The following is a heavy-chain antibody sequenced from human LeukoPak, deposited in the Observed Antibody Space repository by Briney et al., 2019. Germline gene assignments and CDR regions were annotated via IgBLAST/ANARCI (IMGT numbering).Heavy chain of an antibody. Sequence: SETLSLTCTVSGGSVSTYYWSWIRQPAGKGLEFIGRFFTSGTSGTTNYNPSLKSRVTMSLDTSKNQFSLKLSSVTAADTAVYYCARDLGGYSDGSYYYYMDVWGKGTTVTVSS. CDR2: FFTSGTSGTT. CDR3: ARDLGGYSDGSYYYYMDV. D-gene: IGHD5-18*01. V-gene: IGHV4-4*07. J-gene: IGHJ6*03. CDR1: GGSVSTYY.